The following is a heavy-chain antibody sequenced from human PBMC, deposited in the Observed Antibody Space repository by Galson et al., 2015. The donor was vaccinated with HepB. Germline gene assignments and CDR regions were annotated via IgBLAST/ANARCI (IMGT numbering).Heavy chain of an antibody. D-gene: IGHD4-17*01. CDR2: IYYSGST. CDR1: GGSISSYY. J-gene: IGHJ6*02. Sequence: SETLSLTCTVSGGSISSYYWSWIRQPPGKGLEWIGYIYYSGSTNYNPSLKSRVTISVDTSKNQFSLKLSSVTAADTAVYYCARDQPYGEPPYYYYGMDVWGQGTTVTVSS. CDR3: ARDQPYGEPPYYYYGMDV. V-gene: IGHV4-59*01.